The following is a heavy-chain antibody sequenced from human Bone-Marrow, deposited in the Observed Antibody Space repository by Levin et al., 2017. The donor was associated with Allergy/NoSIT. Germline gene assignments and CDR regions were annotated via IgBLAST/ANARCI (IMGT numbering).Heavy chain of an antibody. J-gene: IGHJ4*02. V-gene: IGHV5-51*01. CDR3: ARLVTVAGLDN. CDR1: GYSFTDLW. D-gene: IGHD6-19*01. CDR2: VDPEESDA. Sequence: KVSCKASGYSFTDLWIVWVRQLPGKGLDWMGIVDPEESDAIYSPSFQGQVTISADKSVPTTYLQWSSLTASDTAMYYCARLVTVAGLDNWGQGTLVTVSS.